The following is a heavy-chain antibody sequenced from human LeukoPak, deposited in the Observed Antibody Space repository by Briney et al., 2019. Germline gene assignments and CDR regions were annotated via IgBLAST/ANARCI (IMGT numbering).Heavy chain of an antibody. Sequence: PGGSLRLSCAASGFTFSTYSMIWVRQAPGKGLEWVSSISSGSSNIYYADSVKGRFTISRDNAQNSLYLQMNSLRAEDTAVYYCARDWNDDYGSGSDYWGQGTLVTVSS. J-gene: IGHJ4*02. V-gene: IGHV3-21*01. CDR2: ISSGSSNI. CDR1: GFTFSTYS. CDR3: ARDWNDDYGSGSDY. D-gene: IGHD3-10*01.